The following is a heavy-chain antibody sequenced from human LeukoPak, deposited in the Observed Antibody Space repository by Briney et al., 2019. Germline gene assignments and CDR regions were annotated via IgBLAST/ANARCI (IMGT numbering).Heavy chain of an antibody. Sequence: SETLSLTCAVYGGSFSGYYWSWIRQPPGKGLEWIGEINHSGSTNYNPSLKSRVTISVDTSKNQFSLKLSSVTAADTAVYYCARHNKLLWFGELRWFDPWGQGTLVTVSS. CDR1: GGSFSGYY. CDR3: ARHNKLLWFGELRWFDP. D-gene: IGHD3-10*01. V-gene: IGHV4-34*01. J-gene: IGHJ5*02. CDR2: INHSGST.